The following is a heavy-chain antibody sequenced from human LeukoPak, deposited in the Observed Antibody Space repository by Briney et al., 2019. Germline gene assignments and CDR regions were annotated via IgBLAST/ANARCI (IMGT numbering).Heavy chain of an antibody. V-gene: IGHV3-7*01. CDR3: AREEYSSSSHDY. D-gene: IGHD6-6*01. Sequence: GGSLRLSCATSGFTFSRHWMSWVRQAPGKGPEWVANIKQDGSEKYYVDSVKGRFTISRDNAKNSLYLQMNSLRAEDTAVYYCAREEYSSSSHDYWGQGTLVTVSS. J-gene: IGHJ4*02. CDR1: GFTFSRHW. CDR2: IKQDGSEK.